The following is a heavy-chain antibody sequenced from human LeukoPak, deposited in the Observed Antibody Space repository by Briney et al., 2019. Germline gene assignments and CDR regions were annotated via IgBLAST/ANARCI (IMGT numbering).Heavy chain of an antibody. CDR2: IWYDGSNK. CDR3: AKQWLVGI. D-gene: IGHD6-19*01. J-gene: IGHJ4*02. V-gene: IGHV3-33*03. Sequence: PGRSLRLSCAASGFTFSSYGMHWVRQAPGKGLEWVAVIWYDGSNKYYADSVKGRFTISRDNSKNTVYLQMNNLRVDDTAVYYCAKQWLVGIWGQGTLVTVSS. CDR1: GFTFSSYG.